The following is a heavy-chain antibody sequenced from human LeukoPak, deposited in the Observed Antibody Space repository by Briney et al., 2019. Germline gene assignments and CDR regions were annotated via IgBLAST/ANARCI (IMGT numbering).Heavy chain of an antibody. D-gene: IGHD4-17*01. Sequence: PSETLSLTCTVSGGSISSGSYYWSWIRQPAGKGLEWIGRIYTSGSTDYNPSLKSRVTISVDTSRNQFSLKLSTVTAADTAVYYCARKDGDYWGRGTLVTVSS. CDR2: IYTSGST. CDR3: ARKDGDY. CDR1: GGSISSGSYY. V-gene: IGHV4-61*02. J-gene: IGHJ2*01.